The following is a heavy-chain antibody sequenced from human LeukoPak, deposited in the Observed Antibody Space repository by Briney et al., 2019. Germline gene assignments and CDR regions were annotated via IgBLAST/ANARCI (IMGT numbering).Heavy chain of an antibody. V-gene: IGHV3-21*01. Sequence: KTGGSLRLSCAASRFTFSSYSMNWVRQAPGKGLEWVSSISTSSSYIYYADSVKGRFTISRDNAKNSLYLQMNSLRVDDTAVYYCARGASVVAGSDDAFDIWGQGTMVTVSS. J-gene: IGHJ3*02. CDR3: ARGASVVAGSDDAFDI. D-gene: IGHD6-19*01. CDR2: ISTSSSYI. CDR1: RFTFSSYS.